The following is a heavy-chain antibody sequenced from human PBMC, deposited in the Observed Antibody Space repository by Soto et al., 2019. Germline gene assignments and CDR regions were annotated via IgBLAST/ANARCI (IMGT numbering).Heavy chain of an antibody. Sequence: PSETLSLTCTVSGGSISSYYWSWIRQPPGKGLEWIGYIYYSGSTNYNPSLKSRVTISVDTSKNQFSLKLSSVTAADTAVYYCARAEFFDYYGMDVWGQGTTVTVSS. J-gene: IGHJ6*02. CDR3: ARAEFFDYYGMDV. CDR2: IYYSGST. V-gene: IGHV4-59*08. CDR1: GGSISSYY.